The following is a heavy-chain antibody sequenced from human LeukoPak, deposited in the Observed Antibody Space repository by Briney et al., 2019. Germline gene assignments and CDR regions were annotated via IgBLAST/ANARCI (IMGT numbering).Heavy chain of an antibody. CDR1: GFIFSSYW. CDR2: IKEDGSEK. J-gene: IGHJ6*03. D-gene: IGHD2-15*01. Sequence: GGSLRLSCAASGFIFSSYWMSWVRQAPGKGLELEANIKEDGSEKDYVDSVKGRFTISRDNAKNSLYLQMNSLRAEDTAVYYCARDVIARNYYYYMDVWGKGTTVTVSS. CDR3: ARDVIARNYYYYMDV. V-gene: IGHV3-7*01.